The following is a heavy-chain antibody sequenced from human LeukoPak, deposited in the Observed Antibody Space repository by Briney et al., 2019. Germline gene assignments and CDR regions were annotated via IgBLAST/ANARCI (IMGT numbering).Heavy chain of an antibody. CDR3: ARHDGPGLIDY. D-gene: IGHD3/OR15-3a*01. V-gene: IGHV4-59*08. J-gene: IGHJ4*02. CDR2: IYSSGST. CDR1: GGSISSYY. Sequence: PSETLSLTCTVSGGSISSYYWSWLRQPPGKGLEWIGYIYSSGSTNYNPSLKSRVTISVDTSKNQFSLKLSSVTAADTAVYYCARHDGPGLIDYWGQGTLVTVSS.